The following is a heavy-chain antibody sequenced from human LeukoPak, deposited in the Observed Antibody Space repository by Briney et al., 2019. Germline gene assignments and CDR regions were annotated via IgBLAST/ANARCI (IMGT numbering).Heavy chain of an antibody. D-gene: IGHD3-10*01. Sequence: SETLSLTCTVSGYSISSGYYWGWIRQPPGKGLEWIGSIYHSGSTYYNPSLKSRVTISVDTSKNQFSLKLSSVTAADTAVYYCARDGLDYYGSGSYYYWGQGTLVTVSS. V-gene: IGHV4-38-2*02. CDR2: IYHSGST. J-gene: IGHJ4*02. CDR1: GYSISSGYY. CDR3: ARDGLDYYGSGSYYY.